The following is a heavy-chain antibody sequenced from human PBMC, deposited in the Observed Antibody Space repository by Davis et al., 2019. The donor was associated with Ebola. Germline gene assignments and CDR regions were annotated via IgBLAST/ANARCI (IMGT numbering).Heavy chain of an antibody. CDR3: ARDRRLLWFREYYYYGMDV. J-gene: IGHJ6*02. CDR2: TYYRSKWYN. D-gene: IGHD3-10*01. Sequence: SQTLSLTCAISGDSVSSNSAAWNWIRQSPSRGLEWLGRTYYRSKWYNDYAVSVKSRITINPDTSKNQFSLQLNSVTPEDTAVYYCARDRRLLWFREYYYYGMDVWGQGTTVTVSS. CDR1: GDSVSSNSAA. V-gene: IGHV6-1*01.